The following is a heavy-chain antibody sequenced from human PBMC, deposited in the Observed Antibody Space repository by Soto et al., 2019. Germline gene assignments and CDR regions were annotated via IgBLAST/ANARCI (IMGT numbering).Heavy chain of an antibody. V-gene: IGHV4-59*01. CDR3: ARGRHWLDY. Sequence: SETFSLTSTVSGGPISVYYWSWIRQPPGKRLEWIGYIYYTGSTNYNPSLKSRVTISVDTSKNHFTLILSSVTAADTAVYYCARGRHWLDYWGPGFLVTVSS. D-gene: IGHD6-19*01. J-gene: IGHJ4*02. CDR1: GGPISVYY. CDR2: IYYTGST.